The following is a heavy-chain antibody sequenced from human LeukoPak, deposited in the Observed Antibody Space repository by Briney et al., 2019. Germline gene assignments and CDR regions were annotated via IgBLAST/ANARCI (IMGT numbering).Heavy chain of an antibody. CDR1: GGSFSGYY. J-gene: IGHJ4*02. CDR3: ARGRLKGYCSGGSCYSTRYYFDY. CDR2: INHSGST. Sequence: SETLSLTCAVWGGSFSGYYWSWIRQPPGKGLEGRGEINHSGSTNYNPALTRRVTISVDTSKNQFSLKLSSVTAADTAVYYCARGRLKGYCSGGSCYSTRYYFDYWGQGTLVTVSS. V-gene: IGHV4-34*01. D-gene: IGHD2-15*01.